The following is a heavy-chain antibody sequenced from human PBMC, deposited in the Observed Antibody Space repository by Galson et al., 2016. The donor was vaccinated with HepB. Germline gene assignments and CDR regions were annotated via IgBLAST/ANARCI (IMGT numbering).Heavy chain of an antibody. Sequence: SLRLSCAASLFIFGDYAMSLVRQSPGKVLDWVSGLTWNGGIIGSADSVRGRFTISRDNARNFLFLKMSNLRSEDTALYYCAKGIGSGWSDYWGPGTLFSVSS. J-gene: IGHJ4*02. D-gene: IGHD6-19*01. V-gene: IGHV3-9*01. CDR2: LTWNGGII. CDR1: LFIFGDYA. CDR3: AKGIGSGWSDY.